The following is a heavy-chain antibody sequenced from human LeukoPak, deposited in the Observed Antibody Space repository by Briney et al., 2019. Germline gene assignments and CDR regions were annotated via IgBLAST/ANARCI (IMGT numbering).Heavy chain of an antibody. D-gene: IGHD3-9*01. CDR1: GYTFTGYY. CDR2: INPNSGGT. J-gene: IGHJ6*02. V-gene: IGHV1-2*02. Sequence: ASVKVSCKASGYTFTGYYMHWVRQAPGQGLEWMGWINPNSGGTNYAQKFQGRVTMTRDTSISTAYMELSRLRSDDTAVYYCARVPLRYFDWLLKDAYYYCYGMDVWGQGTTVTVSS. CDR3: ARVPLRYFDWLLKDAYYYCYGMDV.